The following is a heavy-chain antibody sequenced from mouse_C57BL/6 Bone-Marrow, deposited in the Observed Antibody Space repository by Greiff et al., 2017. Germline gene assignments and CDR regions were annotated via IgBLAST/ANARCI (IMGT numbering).Heavy chain of an antibody. CDR3: TRERGGGWYFDV. Sequence: EVKVEESGEGLVKPGGSLKLSCAASGFTFSSYAMSWVRQTPAKRLEWVAYISSGGDYIYYADTVKGRFTISRDNARNTLYLQMSRLKSGDTAMYYCTRERGGGWYFDVWGTGTTVTVSS. CDR1: GFTFSSYA. CDR2: ISSGGDYI. J-gene: IGHJ1*03. V-gene: IGHV5-9-1*02.